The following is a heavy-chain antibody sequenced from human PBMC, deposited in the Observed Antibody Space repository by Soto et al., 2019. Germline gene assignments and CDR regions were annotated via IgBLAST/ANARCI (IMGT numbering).Heavy chain of an antibody. J-gene: IGHJ4*02. D-gene: IGHD4-4*01. CDR3: TSDQGVHSNFYSFDY. V-gene: IGHV3-15*01. CDR2: IKSNIDGGKT. CDR1: GFTFSNTS. Sequence: EVQLVESGGGLVKPGGSLRLSCAASGFTFSNTSMSWVRQAPGKGLEWVGGIKSNIDGGKTEYAATVKGRCTISRDDSKNTLYVQMNSLKTEDAAVYFCTSDQGVHSNFYSFDYWGQGTLVTVSS.